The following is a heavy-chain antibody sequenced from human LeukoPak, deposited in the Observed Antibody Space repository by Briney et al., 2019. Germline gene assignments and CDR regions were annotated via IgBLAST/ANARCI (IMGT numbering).Heavy chain of an antibody. CDR3: ARGGYSGSWYGKYYYYYGMDV. CDR2: MNPNSGNT. V-gene: IGHV1-8*01. D-gene: IGHD6-13*01. Sequence: ASVKVSCKASGYAFTSYDINWVRQAIRQGLEWMGWMNPNSGNTGYAQKFQSRVTMTRNTSISTAYMELSSLRSEDTAVYYCARGGYSGSWYGKYYYYYGMDVWGQGTTVTVSS. J-gene: IGHJ6*02. CDR1: GYAFTSYD.